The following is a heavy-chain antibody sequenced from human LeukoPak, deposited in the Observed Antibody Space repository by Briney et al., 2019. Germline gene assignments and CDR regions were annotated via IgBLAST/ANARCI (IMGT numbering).Heavy chain of an antibody. CDR2: IYYSGST. CDR3: ARSSGWYEHDY. CDR1: GGSISSHY. J-gene: IGHJ4*02. V-gene: IGHV4-59*11. Sequence: SETLSLTCTVSGGSISSHYWSWIRQPPGKGLEWIGYIYYSGSTNYNPSLKSRVTISVDTSKNQFSLKLSSVTAADTAVYYCARSSGWYEHDYSGQGTLVTVSS. D-gene: IGHD6-19*01.